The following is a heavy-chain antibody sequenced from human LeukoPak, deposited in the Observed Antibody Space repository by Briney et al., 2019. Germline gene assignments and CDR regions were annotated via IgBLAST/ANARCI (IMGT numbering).Heavy chain of an antibody. CDR2: IYPGDSDT. V-gene: IGHV5-51*01. CDR3: ASLNYYDSSGYPDAFDI. D-gene: IGHD3-22*01. Sequence: GESLKISCKGSGYSFTSYWIGWVRQMPGKGLEWMGIIYPGDSDTRYSPSFQGQVTISADKSIRTAYLQWSSLKASDTAMYYCASLNYYDSSGYPDAFDIWGQGTMVTVSS. J-gene: IGHJ3*02. CDR1: GYSFTSYW.